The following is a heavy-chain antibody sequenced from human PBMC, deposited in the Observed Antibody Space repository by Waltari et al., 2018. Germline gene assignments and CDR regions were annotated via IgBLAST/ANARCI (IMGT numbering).Heavy chain of an antibody. D-gene: IGHD1-26*01. J-gene: IGHJ6*03. V-gene: IGHV3-21*01. CDR1: GFTFSSYS. Sequence: EVQLVESGGGLVKPGGSLRLSCAASGFTFSSYSMNWVRQAPGKGLEWVSSISSSSSYIYYADSVKGRFTISRDNAKNSLYLQMNSLRAEDTALYYCARDIEGGSPTKGYYYYMDVWGKGTTVTVSS. CDR2: ISSSSSYI. CDR3: ARDIEGGSPTKGYYYYMDV.